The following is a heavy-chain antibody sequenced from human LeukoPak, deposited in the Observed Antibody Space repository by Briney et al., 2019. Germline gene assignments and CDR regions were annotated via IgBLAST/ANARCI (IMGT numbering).Heavy chain of an antibody. CDR3: AKVKIPIYSGYDIENDC. CDR2: ISYDGSNK. Sequence: GSLRLSCAASGFTFSSYGMHWVRQAPGKGLEWVAVISYDGSNKYYADSVKGRFTISRDNSKNTLYLQMNSLRAEDTAVYYCAKVKIPIYSGYDIENDCWSEATLVTVSS. D-gene: IGHD5-12*01. J-gene: IGHJ4*01. CDR1: GFTFSSYG. V-gene: IGHV3-30*18.